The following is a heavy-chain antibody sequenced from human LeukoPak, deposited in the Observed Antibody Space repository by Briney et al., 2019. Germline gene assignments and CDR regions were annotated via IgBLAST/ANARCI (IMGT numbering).Heavy chain of an antibody. Sequence: PGGSLKLSCAASGFTFRSYWMSWVRQAPGKGLEWVSGINWNGGSTGYADSVKGRFTISRDNAKNSLYLQMNSLRAEDTALYYCARDGGSLDDYGDYWGQGTLVTVSP. CDR3: ARDGGSLDDYGDY. CDR2: INWNGGST. CDR1: GFTFRSYW. J-gene: IGHJ4*02. D-gene: IGHD4/OR15-4a*01. V-gene: IGHV3-20*04.